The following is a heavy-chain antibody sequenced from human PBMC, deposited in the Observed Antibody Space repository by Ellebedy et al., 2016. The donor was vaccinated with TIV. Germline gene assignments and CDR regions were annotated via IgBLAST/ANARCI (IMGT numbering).Heavy chain of an antibody. D-gene: IGHD3-10*01. Sequence: GGSLRPSCAASELTVTSNYMSWVRQAPGKGLEWVSTIAIDSTTYYADSVKGRFTISRDNSKNTLEIQMNSLRAEDTAVYYCARETYNDVDLKLWGIFDIWGQGTMVTVSS. V-gene: IGHV3-66*01. J-gene: IGHJ3*02. CDR1: ELTVTSNY. CDR3: ARETYNDVDLKLWGIFDI. CDR2: IAIDSTT.